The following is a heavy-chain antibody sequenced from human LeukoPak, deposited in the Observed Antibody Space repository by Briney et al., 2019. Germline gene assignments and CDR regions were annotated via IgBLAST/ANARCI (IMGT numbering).Heavy chain of an antibody. J-gene: IGHJ4*02. CDR3: ARAHSYYDSSGYYLLDY. CDR1: GFTFSSYG. CDR2: IWYDGSNK. Sequence: PGRSLRLSCAASGFTFSSYGMHWVRQAPGKGLEWVAVIWYDGSNKYYADSVKGRFTISRDNSKNTLYLQMNSLRAEDTAVYYCARAHSYYDSSGYYLLDYWGQGTLVTVSS. V-gene: IGHV3-33*01. D-gene: IGHD3-22*01.